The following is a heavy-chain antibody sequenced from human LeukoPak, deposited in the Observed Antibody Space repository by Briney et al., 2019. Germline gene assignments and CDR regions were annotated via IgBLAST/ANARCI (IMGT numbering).Heavy chain of an antibody. CDR2: IIPIFGTA. CDR3: ARSRREYYYDSSGYYTNWFDP. CDR1: GGTFRSYA. D-gene: IGHD3-22*01. J-gene: IGHJ5*02. Sequence: AASVKVSCKASGGTFRSYAISWVRQAPGQGLEWMGGIIPIFGTANYAQKFQGRVTITADESTSTAYMELSSLRSEDTAVYYCARSRREYYYDSSGYYTNWFDPWGQGTLVTVSS. V-gene: IGHV1-69*13.